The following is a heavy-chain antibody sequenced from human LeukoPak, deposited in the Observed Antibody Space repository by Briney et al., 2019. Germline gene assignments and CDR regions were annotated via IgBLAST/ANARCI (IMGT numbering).Heavy chain of an antibody. CDR2: INPNSGGT. CDR1: GYTFTGYY. D-gene: IGHD5-18*01. V-gene: IGHV1-2*02. J-gene: IGHJ4*02. Sequence: ASVKVSCKASGYTFTGYYMHWVRQAPGQGLEWMGWINPNSGGTNYAQKFQGRVTMTRDTSICTAYMELSRLRSDDTAVYYCARDPGYSSPRGDYWGQGTLVTVSS. CDR3: ARDPGYSSPRGDY.